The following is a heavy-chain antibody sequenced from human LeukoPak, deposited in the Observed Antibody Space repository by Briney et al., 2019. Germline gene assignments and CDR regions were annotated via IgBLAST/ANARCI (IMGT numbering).Heavy chain of an antibody. CDR2: IIPIFGTA. Sequence: SVKVSCTASGGTFSSYAISWVRQAPGQGLEWTGGIIPIFGTANYAQKFQGRVTITADESTSTAYMELGSLRSEDTAVYYCARASLARGAPYYYGMDVWGQGTTVTVSS. CDR1: GGTFSSYA. CDR3: ARASLARGAPYYYGMDV. J-gene: IGHJ6*02. D-gene: IGHD5/OR15-5a*01. V-gene: IGHV1-69*01.